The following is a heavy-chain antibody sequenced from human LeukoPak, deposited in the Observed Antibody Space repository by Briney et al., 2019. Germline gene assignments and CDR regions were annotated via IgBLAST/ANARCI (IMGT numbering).Heavy chain of an antibody. J-gene: IGHJ4*02. CDR1: GFTFSSYS. CDR2: ISSSSSSV. CDR3: AREARTGTAAPEY. D-gene: IGHD2-2*01. Sequence: GGSLRLSCAASGFTFSSYSMNWARQAPGKGLEWVSYISSSSSSVLYADSVRGRFTISRDNAKNSLYLQMNSLRDEDTAVYYCAREARTGTAAPEYWGQGTLVTVSS. V-gene: IGHV3-48*02.